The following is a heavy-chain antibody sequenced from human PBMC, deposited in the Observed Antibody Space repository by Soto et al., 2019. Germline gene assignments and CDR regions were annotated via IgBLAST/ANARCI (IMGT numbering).Heavy chain of an antibody. V-gene: IGHV3-33*01. CDR3: ARDGPYRYCSTSCYYYYYGMDV. CDR1: GFTFSSYG. D-gene: IGHD2-2*01. J-gene: IGHJ6*02. Sequence: GGSLRLSCAASGFTFSSYGMHWVRQAPGKGLEWVAVIWYDGSNKYYADSVKGRFTISRDNSKNTLYLQMNSLRAEDTAVYYCARDGPYRYCSTSCYYYYYGMDVWGQGTTVTVSS. CDR2: IWYDGSNK.